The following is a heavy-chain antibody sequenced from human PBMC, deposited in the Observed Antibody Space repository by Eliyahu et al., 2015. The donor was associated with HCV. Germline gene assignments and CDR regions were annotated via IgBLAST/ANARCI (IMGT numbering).Heavy chain of an antibody. Sequence: EVQLVQSGAEVXKXGESXKISCKGSGYSFTSYWIGWVRQMPGXGLEGMGIIXPGDSDTRYXPSFQGQVTISADKXXSTAYLQWSSLKASDTAMYYCARLSNILSDYYYYGMDVWGQGTTVTVSS. V-gene: IGHV5-51*03. CDR3: ARLSNILSDYYYYGMDV. CDR2: IXPGDSDT. D-gene: IGHD2-21*01. CDR1: GYSFTSYW. J-gene: IGHJ6*02.